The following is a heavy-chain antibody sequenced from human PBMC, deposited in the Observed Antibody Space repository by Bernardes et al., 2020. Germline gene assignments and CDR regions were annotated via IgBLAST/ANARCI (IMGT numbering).Heavy chain of an antibody. Sequence: SETLSLTCAVYCGSFSGYYWSWIRQPPGKGLEWIGEINHSGSTNYNPSLKSRVTISVDTSKNQFSLKLSSVTAADTAVYYCARVQKDIVVVPAAPKKYYFDYWGQGTLVTVSS. CDR1: CGSFSGYY. V-gene: IGHV4-34*01. D-gene: IGHD2-2*01. J-gene: IGHJ4*02. CDR2: INHSGST. CDR3: ARVQKDIVVVPAAPKKYYFDY.